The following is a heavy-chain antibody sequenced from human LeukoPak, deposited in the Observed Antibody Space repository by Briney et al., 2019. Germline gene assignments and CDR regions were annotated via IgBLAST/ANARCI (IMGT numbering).Heavy chain of an antibody. J-gene: IGHJ4*02. D-gene: IGHD3-22*01. CDR1: GFTFSSYG. CDR3: ANYDYDSSGYPFDY. V-gene: IGHV3-30*18. Sequence: GGSLRLSCAASGFTFSSYGMRWVRQAPGKGLEWVAVISYDGSNKYYADSVKGRFTISRDNSKNTLYLQMNSLRAEDTAVYYCANYDYDSSGYPFDYWGQGTLVTVSS. CDR2: ISYDGSNK.